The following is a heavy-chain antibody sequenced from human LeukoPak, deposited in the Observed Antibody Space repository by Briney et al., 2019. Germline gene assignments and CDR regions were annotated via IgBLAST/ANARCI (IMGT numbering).Heavy chain of an antibody. V-gene: IGHV5-51*01. J-gene: IGHJ3*02. Sequence: GESLKISCKGSGYCFTDNWITWVRQMPGKRLEWMGIIYPGDSDTRYSPSFQGQVTFSADKSISTAYLQWSSLKASDTAMYYCARQGDMVRGNAFDIWGQGTMVTVSS. D-gene: IGHD3-10*01. CDR1: GYCFTDNW. CDR2: IYPGDSDT. CDR3: ARQGDMVRGNAFDI.